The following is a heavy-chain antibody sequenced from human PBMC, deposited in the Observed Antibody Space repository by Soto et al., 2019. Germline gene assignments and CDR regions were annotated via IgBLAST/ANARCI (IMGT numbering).Heavy chain of an antibody. CDR1: GGSISSSNY. V-gene: IGHV4-4*02. J-gene: IGHJ4*02. CDR2: TSHSGST. CDR3: ARWYYYGSSGYCFDY. D-gene: IGHD3-22*01. Sequence: QVQLQESGPGLVKPSGTLSLTCAVSGGSISSSNYWSWVRQPPGKGLEWIGETSHSGSTNHNPSLKSRLTISVDNSKNPFSLRLSSLTAADTAVYYCARWYYYGSSGYCFDYWGQGTLVTVSS.